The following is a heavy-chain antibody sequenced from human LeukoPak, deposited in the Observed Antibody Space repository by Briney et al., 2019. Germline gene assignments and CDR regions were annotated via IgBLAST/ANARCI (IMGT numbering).Heavy chain of an antibody. CDR3: ARDLEYSSSSYAFDI. J-gene: IGHJ3*02. CDR2: IRYDGSNK. V-gene: IGHV3-30*02. Sequence: GGSLRLSCAASGFTFRSYGMHWVRQAPGKGLEWVAFIRYDGSNKYYADSVKGRFTISRDNSKNTLYLQMNSLRAEDTAVYYCARDLEYSSSSYAFDIWGQGTMVTVSS. D-gene: IGHD6-6*01. CDR1: GFTFRSYG.